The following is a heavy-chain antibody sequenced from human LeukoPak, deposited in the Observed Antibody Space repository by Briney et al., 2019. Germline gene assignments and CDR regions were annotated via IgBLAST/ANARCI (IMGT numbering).Heavy chain of an antibody. V-gene: IGHV4-34*01. J-gene: IGHJ6*03. CDR2: INHSGST. Sequence: SETLSLTCAVYGGSFSGYYWSWIRQPPGKGLEWFGDINHSGSTNYKPCINSRVTISVDTSKNQFSLKLSSVTAADTAVYYCASSHTRIVVVPYYYMDVWGKGTTVTVSS. CDR1: GGSFSGYY. D-gene: IGHD3-22*01. CDR3: ASSHTRIVVVPYYYMDV.